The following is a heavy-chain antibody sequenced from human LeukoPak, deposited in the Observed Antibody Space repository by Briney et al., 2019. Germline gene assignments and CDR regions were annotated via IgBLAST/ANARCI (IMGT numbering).Heavy chain of an antibody. CDR3: AILGIAVAGTGY. Sequence: SETLSLTCTVFGGSISSYYWSWTRQPPGKGLEWIGYIYYSGSTNYNPSLKSRVTISVDTSKNQFSLKLSSVTAADTAVYYCAILGIAVAGTGYWGQGTLVTVSS. CDR1: GGSISSYY. J-gene: IGHJ4*02. V-gene: IGHV4-59*01. D-gene: IGHD6-19*01. CDR2: IYYSGST.